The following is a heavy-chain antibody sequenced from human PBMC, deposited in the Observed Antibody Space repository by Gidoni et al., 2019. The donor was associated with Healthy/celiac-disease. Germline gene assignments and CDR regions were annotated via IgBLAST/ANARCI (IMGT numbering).Heavy chain of an antibody. V-gene: IGHV4-59*01. CDR2: IYYSGST. CDR1: GGSISSYY. D-gene: IGHD3-22*01. Sequence: QVQLQESGPGLVKPSETLSLTCTVSGGSISSYYWSWIRQPPGKGLEWIGYIYYSGSTNYNPSLKSRVTISVDTSKNQFSLKLSSVTAADTAVYYCARDRHYYDSSGYYSAGWFDPWGQGTLVTVSS. CDR3: ARDRHYYDSSGYYSAGWFDP. J-gene: IGHJ5*02.